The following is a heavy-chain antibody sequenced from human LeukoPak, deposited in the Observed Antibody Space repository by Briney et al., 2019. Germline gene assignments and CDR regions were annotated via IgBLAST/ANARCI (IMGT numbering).Heavy chain of an antibody. CDR2: ISSSGSTI. CDR1: GFTFSSYE. V-gene: IGHV3-48*03. CDR3: ASLLVRPRDWFDP. Sequence: GGSLRLSCAASGFTFSSYEMNWVRQAPGKGLEWVSYISSSGSTIYHADSVKGRFTISRDNANNSLYLQMNSLRAEETAIYYCASLLVRPRDWFDPWGQGTLVTVSS. J-gene: IGHJ5*02. D-gene: IGHD3-10*01.